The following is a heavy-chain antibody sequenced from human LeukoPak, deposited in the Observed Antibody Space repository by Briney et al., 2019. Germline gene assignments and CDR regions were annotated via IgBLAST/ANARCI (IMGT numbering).Heavy chain of an antibody. CDR2: ISGSGGST. Sequence: PGGSLRLSCAASGFTFSDYAMSWVRQAPGKGLEWVSAISGSGGSTYYADSVKGRFTISRDNSKNTLYLQMNSLRAEDTAVYYCAKDRQWLNYYYYGMDVWGQGTTVTVSS. V-gene: IGHV3-23*01. D-gene: IGHD6-19*01. J-gene: IGHJ6*02. CDR3: AKDRQWLNYYYYGMDV. CDR1: GFTFSDYA.